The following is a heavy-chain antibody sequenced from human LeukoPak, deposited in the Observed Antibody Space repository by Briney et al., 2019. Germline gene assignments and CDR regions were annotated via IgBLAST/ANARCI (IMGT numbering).Heavy chain of an antibody. CDR2: INHSGST. D-gene: IGHD3-16*01. Sequence: SETLSLTCAVYGGSFSGYYWSWIRQPPGKGLEWIGEINHSGSTNYNPSLKSRVTISVDTSKNQFSLKLSSVTAADTAVYYCAKHPDWGNYYSYAMDVWGQGTTVTVSS. J-gene: IGHJ6*02. CDR1: GGSFSGYY. V-gene: IGHV4-34*01. CDR3: AKHPDWGNYYSYAMDV.